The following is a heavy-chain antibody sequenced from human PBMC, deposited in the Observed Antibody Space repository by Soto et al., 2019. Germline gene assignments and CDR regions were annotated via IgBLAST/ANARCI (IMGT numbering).Heavy chain of an antibody. Sequence: PSETLSLTCTASGGSISSYSWSWIRQPPGKGLEWIGYIYYSGSTNYNPSLKSRVTISVDTSKNQFSLKLSSVTAADTAVYYCARHDYDYVWGSPFDYWGQGTLVTVS. V-gene: IGHV4-59*01. J-gene: IGHJ4*02. CDR2: IYYSGST. D-gene: IGHD3-16*01. CDR1: GGSISSYS. CDR3: ARHDYDYVWGSPFDY.